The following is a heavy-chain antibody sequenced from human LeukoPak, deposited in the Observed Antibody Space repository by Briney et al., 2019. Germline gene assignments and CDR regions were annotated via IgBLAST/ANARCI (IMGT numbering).Heavy chain of an antibody. CDR1: GFTFSSYG. CDR3: ARTTEAHSWRTRYYDYYMDV. D-gene: IGHD1-1*01. CDR2: IRYDGSNT. V-gene: IGHV3-30*02. Sequence: GGSLRLSCAASGFTFSSYGMQWVRRAPGKGLEWVAFIRYDGSNTYYADSVKGRFTISRDNSKNTLYLQMNSLSAEDTAVYYCARTTEAHSWRTRYYDYYMDVWGKGTTVAVSS. J-gene: IGHJ6*03.